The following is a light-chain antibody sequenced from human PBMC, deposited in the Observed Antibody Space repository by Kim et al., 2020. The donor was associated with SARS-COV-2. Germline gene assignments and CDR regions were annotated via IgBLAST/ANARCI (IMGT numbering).Light chain of an antibody. CDR3: QAWDSSTYV. V-gene: IGLV3-1*01. CDR2: QDS. CDR1: KLGDKY. J-gene: IGLJ1*01. Sequence: SYELTQPPSVSVSPGQTASITCSGDKLGDKYACWYQQKPGQSPVLVIYQDSKRPSGIPERFSGSNSGNTATLTISGTQAMDEADYYCQAWDSSTYVFGP.